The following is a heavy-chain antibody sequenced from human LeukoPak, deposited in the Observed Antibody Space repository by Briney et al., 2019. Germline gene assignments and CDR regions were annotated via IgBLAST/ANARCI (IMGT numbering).Heavy chain of an antibody. V-gene: IGHV1-2*04. CDR2: INPNSGGT. Sequence: GASVKVSCKASGYTFTCYYMHWVRQAPGQGLEWMGWINPNSGGTNYAQKFQGWVTMTRDTSISTAYMELSRLRSDDTAVYYCARAEYSSNGIFDYWGQGTLVTVSS. D-gene: IGHD6-6*01. CDR1: GYTFTCYY. CDR3: ARAEYSSNGIFDY. J-gene: IGHJ4*02.